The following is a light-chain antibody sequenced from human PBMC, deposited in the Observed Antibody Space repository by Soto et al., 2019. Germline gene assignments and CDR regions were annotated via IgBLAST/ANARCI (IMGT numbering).Light chain of an antibody. CDR1: QSVNSW. J-gene: IGKJ1*01. CDR2: KAS. CDR3: QHYNSYSEA. V-gene: IGKV1-5*03. Sequence: DIQMTQSPSVGSAWVVGRGRSGCRASQSVNSWLAWYQHKPGKAPELLIYKASTLKSGVPSRFSGSGSGTEFTLTISSLQPDDFATYYCQHYNSYSEAFGQGTKVDIK.